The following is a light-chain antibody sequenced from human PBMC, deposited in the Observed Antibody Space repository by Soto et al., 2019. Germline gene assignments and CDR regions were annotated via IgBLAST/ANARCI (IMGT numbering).Light chain of an antibody. V-gene: IGKV3-20*01. CDR3: QQYGNSQVT. Sequence: EIVLTQSPGTLSLSPGERATLSCRASQSVSSSYLAWYQQTPGQAPRLLIYGASNRATGIPDRFSGSGSGTDFTLTISRLEPEDCAVYYCQQYGNSQVTFGPGTKVDIK. CDR2: GAS. CDR1: QSVSSSY. J-gene: IGKJ3*01.